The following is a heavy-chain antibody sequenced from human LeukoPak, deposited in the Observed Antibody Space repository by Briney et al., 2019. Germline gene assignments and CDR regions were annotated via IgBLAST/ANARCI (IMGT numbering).Heavy chain of an antibody. CDR3: ARASWVSDPDAVR. J-gene: IGHJ4*02. V-gene: IGHV3-23*01. D-gene: IGHD3-10*01. CDR2: LRGNDET. CDR1: GISFRNYA. Sequence: GGSLRLSCVASGISFRNYAMSWVRQAPARGPEWVSSLRGNDETFYANSVKGRFTLSRDDSRNTVFLQLNNLRVEDTAIYYCARASWVSDPDAVRWGQGTQVTVSS.